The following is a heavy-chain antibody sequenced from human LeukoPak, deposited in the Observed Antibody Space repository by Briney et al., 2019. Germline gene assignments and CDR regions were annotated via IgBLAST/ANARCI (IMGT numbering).Heavy chain of an antibody. Sequence: EASVTVSFTASGYTFTGYYMHWVRQAPGQGLEWMGWINPNSGGTNYAQKFQGRVTMTRDTSISTAYMELSRLRSDDTAVYYCAREVVVAATQYAFDIWGQGTMVTVSS. D-gene: IGHD2-15*01. J-gene: IGHJ3*02. CDR2: INPNSGGT. CDR1: GYTFTGYY. CDR3: AREVVVAATQYAFDI. V-gene: IGHV1-2*02.